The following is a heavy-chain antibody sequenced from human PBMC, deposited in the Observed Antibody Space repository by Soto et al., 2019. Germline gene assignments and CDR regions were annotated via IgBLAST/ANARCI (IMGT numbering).Heavy chain of an antibody. J-gene: IGHJ4*02. V-gene: IGHV3-21*01. D-gene: IGHD1-7*01. CDR2: ISSSSSFI. CDR3: AVGEETGTPYFGN. Sequence: EVQLLESGGGLVKPGGSLRLSCTASGFTFSSYSMNWVRRAPGKGLEWVSSISSSSSFIYSAGSVKGRFTISSDNAKNSLYLQMNSLRAADTAVYYCAVGEETGTPYFGNWGQGTLVTVSS. CDR1: GFTFSSYS.